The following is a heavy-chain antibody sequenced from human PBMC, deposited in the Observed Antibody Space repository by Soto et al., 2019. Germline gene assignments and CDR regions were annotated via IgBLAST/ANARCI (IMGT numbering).Heavy chain of an antibody. CDR2: ISAYNGNT. D-gene: IGHD6-13*01. CDR1: GYTFTSYG. V-gene: IGHV1-18*01. J-gene: IGHJ6*03. Sequence: ASVKVSCKTAGYTFTSYGISCRRQAPGQGLEWMGWISAYNGNTNYAQKLQGRVTMTTDTSTSTAYMELRSLRSDDTAVYYCARECGGSWYDYYYYYLDVWGKGTTVTVSS. CDR3: ARECGGSWYDYYYYYLDV.